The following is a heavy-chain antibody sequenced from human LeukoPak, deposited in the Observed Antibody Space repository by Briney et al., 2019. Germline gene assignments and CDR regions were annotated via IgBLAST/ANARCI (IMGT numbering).Heavy chain of an antibody. CDR1: GFSFSTYE. D-gene: IGHD4-17*01. J-gene: IGHJ3*02. V-gene: IGHV3-48*03. Sequence: GGSLRLSCVASGFSFSTYEMNWVRQAPGKGLEWVSWISTSGSTIHYAGSVEGRFTISRDNAKNSLYLQMNSLRAEDTAVYYCARDITPLGGDYEAFDIWGQGTMVTVSS. CDR3: ARDITPLGGDYEAFDI. CDR2: ISTSGSTI.